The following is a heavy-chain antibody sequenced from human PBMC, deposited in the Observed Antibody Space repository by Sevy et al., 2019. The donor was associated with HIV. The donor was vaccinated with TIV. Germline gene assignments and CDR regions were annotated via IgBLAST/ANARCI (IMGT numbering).Heavy chain of an antibody. V-gene: IGHV3-7*01. CDR3: ARGRYCSGGGCYIDY. J-gene: IGHJ4*02. Sequence: GGSLRLSCAAPGFIFSGYWMTWVRQAPGKGLEWVANIKFDGSEKYWVDSVKGRFTISRDNAKNSLFLQMNSLRAADTAVYYCARGRYCSGGGCYIDYWGQGTLVTVSS. CDR2: IKFDGSEK. CDR1: GFIFSGYW. D-gene: IGHD2-15*01.